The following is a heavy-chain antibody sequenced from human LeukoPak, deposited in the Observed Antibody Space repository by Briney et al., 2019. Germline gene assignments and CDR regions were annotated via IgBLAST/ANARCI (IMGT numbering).Heavy chain of an antibody. CDR3: AREHVLRYFDWSTRYFDY. D-gene: IGHD3-9*01. CDR1: GFTFSSYW. Sequence: GGSLRLSCAASGFTFSSYWMSWVRQAPGKGLEWVANIKQDGSEKYYVDSVKGRFTISRDNAKNSLYLQMNSLRAEDTAVYYCAREHVLRYFDWSTRYFDYWGQGTLVTVSS. V-gene: IGHV3-7*01. J-gene: IGHJ4*02. CDR2: IKQDGSEK.